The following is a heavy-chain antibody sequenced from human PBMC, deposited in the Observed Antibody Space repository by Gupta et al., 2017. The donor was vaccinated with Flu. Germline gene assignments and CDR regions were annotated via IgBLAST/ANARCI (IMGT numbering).Heavy chain of an antibody. Sequence: YWNWIRQPPGKGLEWIGEINYSGDTNHNPSLKSRVTISLDASKNQFSLNLSSVTAADTAVYYCARGGPRRREYQVLHLVDYWGQGTLVTVSS. J-gene: IGHJ4*02. CDR1: Y. D-gene: IGHD2-2*01. V-gene: IGHV4-34*01. CDR3: ARGGPRRREYQVLHLVDY. CDR2: INYSGDT.